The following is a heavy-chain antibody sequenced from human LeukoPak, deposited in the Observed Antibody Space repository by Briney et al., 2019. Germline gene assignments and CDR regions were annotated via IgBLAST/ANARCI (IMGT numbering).Heavy chain of an antibody. CDR1: GYTFTSYY. CDR2: INPSGGST. D-gene: IGHD3-22*01. V-gene: IGHV1-46*01. J-gene: IGHJ4*02. Sequence: ASVKVSCKASGYTFTSYYMHWVRQAPGQGLEWMGIINPSGGSTSYAQKFQGRVTMTRDTSTSTVYMELSSLRSEDTAVYYYATYYYDSSGYYHFDYWGQGTLVTVSS. CDR3: ATYYYDSSGYYHFDY.